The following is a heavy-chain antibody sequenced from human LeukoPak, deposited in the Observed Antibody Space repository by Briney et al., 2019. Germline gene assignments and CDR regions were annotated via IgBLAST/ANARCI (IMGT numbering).Heavy chain of an antibody. CDR1: GFSFSDDH. J-gene: IGHJ4*02. CDR2: ARNKAHGYTT. Sequence: PGGSLRLSCAASGFSFSDDHMDWVRQAPGKGLEWVGRARNKAHGYTTRYAVSVEGRFTISRDDSKNSLYLQMNSLKTEDTAVYYCTRLRNYGYDFWGQGTLVTVSS. CDR3: TRLRNYGYDF. V-gene: IGHV3-72*01. D-gene: IGHD5-18*01.